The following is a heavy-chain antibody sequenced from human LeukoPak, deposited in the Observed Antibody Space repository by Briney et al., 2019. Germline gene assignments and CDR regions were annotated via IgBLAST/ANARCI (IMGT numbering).Heavy chain of an antibody. V-gene: IGHV3-9*01. J-gene: IGHJ6*02. Sequence: GGSLRLSCAASGFTFDDYAMHWVRQAPGKGLEWVSGISWNSGRIVYADSVKGRFTIARDNAKNSLHLQMNSLRAEDTAVYYCARGGRIAAAGNSYYYYGMDVWGQGTTVTVSS. CDR1: GFTFDDYA. CDR2: ISWNSGRI. D-gene: IGHD6-13*01. CDR3: ARGGRIAAAGNSYYYYGMDV.